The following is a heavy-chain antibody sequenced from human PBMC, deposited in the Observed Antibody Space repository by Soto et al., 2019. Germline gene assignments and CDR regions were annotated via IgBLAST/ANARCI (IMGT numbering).Heavy chain of an antibody. J-gene: IGHJ5*01. D-gene: IGHD6-13*01. V-gene: IGHV5-10-1*01. CDR3: ARQGKGAWYVSANWLDS. CDR2: IDPSDSYT. CDR1: GYSFTSYW. Sequence: PGESLKISCKGSGYSFTSYWISWVRQMPGKGLEWMGRIDPSDSYTNYSPSFQGHVTISADKSISTAYLQWSSLKASDTAMYYCARQGKGAWYVSANWLDSCGQGTLVTVYS.